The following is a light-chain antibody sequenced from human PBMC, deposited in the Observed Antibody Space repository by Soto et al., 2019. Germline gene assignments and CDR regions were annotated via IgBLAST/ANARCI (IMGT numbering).Light chain of an antibody. Sequence: DIQMTQSPSTLSASVGDRVTITCRASQSISTWLAWYQQKPGKAPKLMIYKASSLQRGVPSSFSGSGSGTEFTLSISTLQPDDFAAYYCQKYNGFSPFILGQG. CDR1: QSISTW. V-gene: IGKV1-5*03. J-gene: IGKJ2*01. CDR3: QKYNGFSPFI. CDR2: KAS.